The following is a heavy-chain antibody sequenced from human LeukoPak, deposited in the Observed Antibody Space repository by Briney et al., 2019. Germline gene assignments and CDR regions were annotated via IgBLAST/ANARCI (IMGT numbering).Heavy chain of an antibody. D-gene: IGHD2-8*01. Sequence: GGSLRXSCAASGFTVSSNYMSWVRQAPGKGLEWVSVIYSGGSTYYADSVKGRFTISRDNSKNTMYLQMNSLKAEETAVYYCAXGVRRRPDAFDIWGQGTMVTVSS. CDR1: GFTVSSNY. J-gene: IGHJ3*02. CDR3: AXGVRRRPDAFDI. CDR2: IYSGGST. V-gene: IGHV3-66*01.